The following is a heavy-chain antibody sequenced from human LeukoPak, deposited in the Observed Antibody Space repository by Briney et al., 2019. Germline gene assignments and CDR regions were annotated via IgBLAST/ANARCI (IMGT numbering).Heavy chain of an antibody. J-gene: IGHJ4*02. Sequence: SETLSLTCTVSGGSISLYYWNWIRQPAGKGLEWIGRIYTSGSTNYNPSLKSRVTMSIDTSKNQFSLKLSSVTAADTAVYYCASEGRGHYDSSGYYRFDYWGQGTLVTVSS. D-gene: IGHD3-22*01. CDR3: ASEGRGHYDSSGYYRFDY. CDR1: GGSISLYY. CDR2: IYTSGST. V-gene: IGHV4-4*07.